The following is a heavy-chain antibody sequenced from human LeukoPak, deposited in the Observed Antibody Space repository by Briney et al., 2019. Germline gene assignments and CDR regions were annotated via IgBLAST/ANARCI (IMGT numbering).Heavy chain of an antibody. V-gene: IGHV3-23*01. CDR2: ISGSGGST. J-gene: IGHJ4*02. D-gene: IGHD3-16*01. Sequence: PGGSLRLSCAASGFTFSSYAMSWVRQAPGKGLEWVSAISGSGGSTYYADSVKGRFTISRDNSRDTLYPQMNSLRAEDTAVYYSAKGYYDYVWGSYYFDYWGQGTLVTVSS. CDR3: AKGYYDYVWGSYYFDY. CDR1: GFTFSSYA.